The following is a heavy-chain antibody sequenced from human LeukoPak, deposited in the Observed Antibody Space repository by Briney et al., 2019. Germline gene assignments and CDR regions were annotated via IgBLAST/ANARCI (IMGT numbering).Heavy chain of an antibody. D-gene: IGHD1-14*01. V-gene: IGHV1-18*01. J-gene: IGHJ4*02. CDR3: ARDSRNDY. CDR1: GYTFTNYG. CDR2: ISAYNGDT. Sequence: ASVKVSCRASGYTFTNYGINWVRQAPGQGLEWMGWISAYNGDTNSAQKFQGRVTMTTDTSTSTAYMELRSLTSGDTAVYYCARDSRNDYWGQGTLVTVSS.